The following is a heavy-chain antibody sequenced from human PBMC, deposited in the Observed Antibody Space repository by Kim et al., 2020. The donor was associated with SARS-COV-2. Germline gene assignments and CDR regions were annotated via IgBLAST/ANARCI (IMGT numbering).Heavy chain of an antibody. J-gene: IGHJ5*02. V-gene: IGHV4-34*01. CDR3: ARGLLYHYNWNSRVWFDP. D-gene: IGHD1-7*01. CDR2: INHSGST. Sequence: SDTLSLTCAVYGGSFSGYYWSWIRQPPGKGLEWIGEINHSGSTNYNPSLKSRVTISVDTSKNQFSLKLSSVTAADTAVYYCARGLLYHYNWNSRVWFDPWGQGTLVTVSS. CDR1: GGSFSGYY.